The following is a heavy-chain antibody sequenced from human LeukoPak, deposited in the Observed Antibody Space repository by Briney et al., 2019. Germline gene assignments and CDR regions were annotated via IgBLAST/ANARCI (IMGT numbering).Heavy chain of an antibody. CDR3: AGDGGGGGSYSLYYFDY. V-gene: IGHV4-39*07. CDR1: GGSISSSSYY. J-gene: IGHJ4*02. D-gene: IGHD1-26*01. CDR2: IYYSGST. Sequence: ETLSLTCTVSGGSISSSSYYWGWIRQPPWKGLEWIGSIYYSGSTYYNPSLKSRVTISVNTTKNQLSLKLSAVTAADTAVYYCAGDGGGGGSYSLYYFDYWGQGTLVTVSS.